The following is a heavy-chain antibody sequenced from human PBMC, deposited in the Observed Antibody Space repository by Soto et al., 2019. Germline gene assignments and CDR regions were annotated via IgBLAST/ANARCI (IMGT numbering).Heavy chain of an antibody. Sequence: EVQLVESGGGLVKPVGPLSLSVAASEFPFVSYSWNWFSQAPGKGLGWVSSISSSSSYIYYADSGKGRFTSSKDNANNSLYLQMNSLRAEDTAVYYCARDGDSLYSSSWYGPSDYWGQGTLVTVSS. V-gene: IGHV3-21*01. J-gene: IGHJ4*02. D-gene: IGHD6-13*01. CDR2: ISSSSSYI. CDR3: ARDGDSLYSSSWYGPSDY. CDR1: EFPFVSYS.